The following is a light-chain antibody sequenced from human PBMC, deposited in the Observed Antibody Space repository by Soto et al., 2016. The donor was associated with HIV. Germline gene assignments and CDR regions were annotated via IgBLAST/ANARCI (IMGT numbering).Light chain of an antibody. Sequence: SSELTQDPSASVALGQTVRISCQGDSPKNYSASWYQQKPGQAPVLVIYGENIRPSGIPDRFSGSRSGDKVSLTITGAQADDEADYYCLSWDNGDVFGSGTKVTVL. J-gene: IGLJ1*01. CDR2: GEN. CDR1: SPKNYS. V-gene: IGLV3-19*01. CDR3: LSWDNGDV.